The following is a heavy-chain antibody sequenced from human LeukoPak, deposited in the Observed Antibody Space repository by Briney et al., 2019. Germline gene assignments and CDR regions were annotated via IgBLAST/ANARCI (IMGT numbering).Heavy chain of an antibody. CDR3: ARDHDYYDSI. D-gene: IGHD3-22*01. CDR1: GFTFSSYG. CDR2: ISYDGSNK. V-gene: IGHV3-30*03. J-gene: IGHJ4*02. Sequence: GGSLRLSCAASGFTFSSYGMHWVRQAPGKGLEWVAVISYDGSNKYYADSVKGRFTISRDNSKNTLYLQMNSLRAEDTAVYYCARDHDYYDSIWGQGTLVTVSS.